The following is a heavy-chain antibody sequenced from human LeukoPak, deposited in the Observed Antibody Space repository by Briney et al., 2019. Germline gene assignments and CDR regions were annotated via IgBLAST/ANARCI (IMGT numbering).Heavy chain of an antibody. D-gene: IGHD2-2*01. CDR2: INPNSGGT. CDR1: GYTFTAYY. J-gene: IGHJ4*02. V-gene: IGHV1-2*06. CDR3: ARDRVVVPAAFDY. Sequence: ASVKVSCKASGYTFTAYYMHWVRHAPGQGLEWMGRINPNSGGTNYAQKFQGRVTMTRDTSISTAYMELSRLRSDDTAVYYCARDRVVVPAAFDYWGQGTLVTVSS.